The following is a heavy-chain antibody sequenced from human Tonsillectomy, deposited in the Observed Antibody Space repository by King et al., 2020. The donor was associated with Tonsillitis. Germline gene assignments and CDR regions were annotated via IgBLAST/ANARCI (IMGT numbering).Heavy chain of an antibody. D-gene: IGHD6-19*01. CDR2: ITWNNDTL. V-gene: IGHV3-9*01. Sequence: VQLVESGGDLVQPGRSLRLSCAASGFTFDDYAMHWVRQVPGKGLEWVAGITWNNDTLGYADSVKGRFTISRDNAKNSLYLQMNNLRANDTALYYCAKDNHSGSLWYFAYWGQATLVTVSS. J-gene: IGHJ4*02. CDR1: GFTFDDYA. CDR3: AKDNHSGSLWYFAY.